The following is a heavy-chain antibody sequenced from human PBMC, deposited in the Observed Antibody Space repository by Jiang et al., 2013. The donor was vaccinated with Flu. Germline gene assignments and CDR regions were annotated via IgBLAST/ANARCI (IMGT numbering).Heavy chain of an antibody. D-gene: IGHD2-21*02. J-gene: IGHJ1*01. CDR3: AREVVVTATQPEYSST. V-gene: IGHV1-69*06. CDR2: IIPIFGTA. Sequence: GAEVKKPGSSVKVSCKASGGTFSSYAISWVRQAPGQGLEWMGGIIPIFGTANYAQKFQGRVTITADKSTSTAYMELSSLRSEDTAVYYCAREVVVTATQPEYSSTGARAPWSPSPQ. CDR1: GGTFSSYA.